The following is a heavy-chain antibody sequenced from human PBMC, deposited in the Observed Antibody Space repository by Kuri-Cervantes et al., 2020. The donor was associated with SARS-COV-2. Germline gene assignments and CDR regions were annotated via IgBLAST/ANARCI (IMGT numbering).Heavy chain of an antibody. J-gene: IGHJ4*02. CDR3: ARDRARVVVAATPVGN. CDR1: GFTFSSYW. V-gene: IGHV3-7*01. Sequence: GESLKISCAASGFTFSSYWMSWVHQAPGKGLEWVANIKQDGSEKYYVDSVKGRFTISRDNAKNSLYLQMNSLRAEDTAVYYCARDRARVVVAATPVGNWGQGTLVTVSS. CDR2: IKQDGSEK. D-gene: IGHD2-15*01.